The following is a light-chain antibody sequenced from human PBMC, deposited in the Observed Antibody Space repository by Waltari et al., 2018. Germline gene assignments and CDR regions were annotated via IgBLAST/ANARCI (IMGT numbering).Light chain of an antibody. CDR3: QVWDSTDLVV. CDR1: SVGSKS. V-gene: IGLV3-21*02. Sequence: SYVLTQPPSVSVAPGQTARITCGGNSVGSKSVHWYQQKPGQAPVLVVYNDNDRPSGIPERFSGSKSGNTATLTISRVEVGDEADYFCQVWDSTDLVVFGGGTKLTVL. CDR2: NDN. J-gene: IGLJ2*01.